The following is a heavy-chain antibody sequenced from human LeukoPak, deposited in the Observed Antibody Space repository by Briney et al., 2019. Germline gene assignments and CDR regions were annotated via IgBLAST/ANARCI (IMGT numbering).Heavy chain of an antibody. V-gene: IGHV3-48*01. J-gene: IGHJ4*02. CDR2: ISSSGTTK. D-gene: IGHD3-3*01. Sequence: GGSLRLSCAASGFTLSSYSMNWVRQAPGKGLQWISYISSSGTTKTYADSVKGRFTISRDIAKKSLNLQMNSLRAEDTAVYYCARESITIFGVVIDWGQGTLVTVSS. CDR1: GFTLSSYS. CDR3: ARESITIFGVVID.